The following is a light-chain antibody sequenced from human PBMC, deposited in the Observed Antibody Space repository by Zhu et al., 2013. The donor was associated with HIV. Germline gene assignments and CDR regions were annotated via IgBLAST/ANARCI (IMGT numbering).Light chain of an antibody. CDR3: QQYYSYPLT. CDR2: GAS. CDR1: QDINSY. Sequence: AIRMTQSPSSFSASTGDRVTITCRASQDINSYLAWYQQKSGKAPELLIYGASTLQGGVLSRFNGSGSGTDFTLSISCLQSEDFATYYCQQYYSYPLTFGGGTRVEIK. J-gene: IGKJ4*01. V-gene: IGKV1-8*01.